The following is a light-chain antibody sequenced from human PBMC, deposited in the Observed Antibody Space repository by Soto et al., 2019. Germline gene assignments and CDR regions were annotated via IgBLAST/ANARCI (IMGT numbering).Light chain of an antibody. Sequence: QSVLTQPPSASGTPGQRVTISCSGSSSNIGSNTVNWYQQLPGTAPKLLIYSNNQRPSGVPDRFSGSKSGTSASLAISGLRSEDEADYYCAAWDDRLRGLYVFGIGTKLTVL. CDR1: SSNIGSNT. CDR3: AAWDDRLRGLYV. J-gene: IGLJ1*01. CDR2: SNN. V-gene: IGLV1-44*01.